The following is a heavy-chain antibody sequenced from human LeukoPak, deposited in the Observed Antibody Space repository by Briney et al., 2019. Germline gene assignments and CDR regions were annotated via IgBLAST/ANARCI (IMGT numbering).Heavy chain of an antibody. J-gene: IGHJ5*02. CDR3: ATELPSSSYQSSWFDP. Sequence: GASVKVSCKVSGYTLTELSMHWVRQAPGKGLEWMGGFDPEDGETIYAQKFQGRVTMTEDTSTDTAYMELSSLRSEDTAVYYCATELPSSSYQSSWFDPWGQGTLVTVSS. D-gene: IGHD6-13*01. CDR2: FDPEDGET. V-gene: IGHV1-24*01. CDR1: GYTLTELS.